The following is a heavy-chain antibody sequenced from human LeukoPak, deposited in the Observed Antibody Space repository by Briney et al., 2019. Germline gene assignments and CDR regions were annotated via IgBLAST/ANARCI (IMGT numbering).Heavy chain of an antibody. V-gene: IGHV1-69*06. CDR1: GGTFSSYA. Sequence: GASVKVSCKASGGTFSSYAISWVRQAPGQGLEWMGGIIPIFGTANYAQKFQGRVTITADKSTSTAYMELSSLRSEDTAVYYCAREVRTIVGSVTWFDPWGQGTLVTVSS. J-gene: IGHJ5*02. CDR2: IIPIFGTA. D-gene: IGHD1-26*01. CDR3: AREVRTIVGSVTWFDP.